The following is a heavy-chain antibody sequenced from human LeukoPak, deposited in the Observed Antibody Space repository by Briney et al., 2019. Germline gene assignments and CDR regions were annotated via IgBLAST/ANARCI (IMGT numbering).Heavy chain of an antibody. CDR1: GYTFTSYA. CDR3: ARAAYYDILTGYPLDY. Sequence: ASVKVSCKASGYTFTSYAMHWVRQAPGQRLEWMGWINAGNGNTKYSQKFQGRVTITRDTSASTAYMELSSLRSEDTAVYYCARAAYYDILTGYPLDYWGQGTLVTVSS. CDR2: INAGNGNT. D-gene: IGHD3-9*01. V-gene: IGHV1-3*01. J-gene: IGHJ4*02.